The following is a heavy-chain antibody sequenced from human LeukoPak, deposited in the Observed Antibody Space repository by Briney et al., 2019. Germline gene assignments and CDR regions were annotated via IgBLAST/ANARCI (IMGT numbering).Heavy chain of an antibody. D-gene: IGHD4-17*01. CDR3: ARVPTTVTTVYFGY. CDR1: GFTFSSHN. V-gene: IGHV3-53*01. J-gene: IGHJ4*02. CDR2: IYSGGST. Sequence: PGGSLRLSCAASGFTFSSHNMNWVRQAPGKGLEWVSVIYSGGSTYYADSVKGRFTISRDNSKNTLYLQMNSLRAEDTAVYYCARVPTTVTTVYFGYWGQGTLVTVSS.